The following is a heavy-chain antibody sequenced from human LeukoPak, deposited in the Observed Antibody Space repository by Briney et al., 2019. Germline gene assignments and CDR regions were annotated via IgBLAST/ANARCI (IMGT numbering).Heavy chain of an antibody. CDR2: IYYSGST. CDR3: AREIRSGYYYYGMDV. V-gene: IGHV4-30-4*01. CDR1: GGSISCNNYY. D-gene: IGHD3-16*02. J-gene: IGHJ6*02. Sequence: PSRSLSLTCTVPGGSISCNNYYWSRIRQPPGKGLEWTGYIYYSGSTYYNPSLRSPATISVDTSKNHFSLKLSSVTAADTAVYYCAREIRSGYYYYGMDVWGQGTTVTVSS.